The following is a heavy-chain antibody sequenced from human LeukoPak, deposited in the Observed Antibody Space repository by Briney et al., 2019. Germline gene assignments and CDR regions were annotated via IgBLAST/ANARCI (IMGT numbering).Heavy chain of an antibody. V-gene: IGHV1-18*01. D-gene: IGHD3-22*01. CDR2: ISAYNGNT. CDR1: GYTFTSYG. J-gene: IGHJ3*02. CDR3: ARDRHESYYYDSSGYAFDI. Sequence: ASVKVSCKASGYTFTSYGISWVRQAPGQGLEWMGWISAYNGNTNYAQKHQGRVTMTTDTSTSTAYMELRSLRSDDTAVYYCARDRHESYYYDSSGYAFDIWGQGTMVTVSS.